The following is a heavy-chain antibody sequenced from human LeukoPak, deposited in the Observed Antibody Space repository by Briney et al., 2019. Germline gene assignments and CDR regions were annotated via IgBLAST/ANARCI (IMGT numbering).Heavy chain of an antibody. CDR2: ISGSGGST. J-gene: IGHJ4*02. V-gene: IGHV3-23*01. Sequence: PGGSLRLSCAASGFTFSSYAMSWVRQAPGKGLEWVSAISGSGGSTYYADSVKGRFTISRDNAKNTLYLQMISLKAEDTAVSYFAKSTVAIFGVVSHFDYWGQGTLVTVSS. CDR3: AKSTVAIFGVVSHFDY. D-gene: IGHD3-3*01. CDR1: GFTFSSYA.